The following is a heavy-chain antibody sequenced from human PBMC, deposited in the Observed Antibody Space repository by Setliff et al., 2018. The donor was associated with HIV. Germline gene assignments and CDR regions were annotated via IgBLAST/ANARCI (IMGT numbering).Heavy chain of an antibody. V-gene: IGHV3-7*01. CDR2: VSPDGTEA. CDR3: ANPPSGF. D-gene: IGHD3-10*01. Sequence: PGGSLRLSCAGSGSGGSGFTFSDYYMSWVRRAPGKGLEWVASVSPDGTEASSVGSMRGRFTVSRDNAKNSLSLQMNSLRVEDTAVYYCANPPSGFWGQGTLVTVSS. CDR1: GFTFSDYY. J-gene: IGHJ4*02.